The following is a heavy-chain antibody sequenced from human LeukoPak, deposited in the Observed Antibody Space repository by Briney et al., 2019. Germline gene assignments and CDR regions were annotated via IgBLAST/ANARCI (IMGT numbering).Heavy chain of an antibody. D-gene: IGHD5-12*01. J-gene: IGHJ4*02. CDR1: GFTFSSYS. Sequence: GGSLRLSCAAYGFTFSSYSMDWVGQAPGLGLEWFSSISSSSSYIYYADSVKGRFTISRDNAKNSLYLQMDSLRAEYTAVYYSARYYGYGLDYWGQGTLVTVSS. CDR2: ISSSSSYI. CDR3: ARYYGYGLDY. V-gene: IGHV3-21*01.